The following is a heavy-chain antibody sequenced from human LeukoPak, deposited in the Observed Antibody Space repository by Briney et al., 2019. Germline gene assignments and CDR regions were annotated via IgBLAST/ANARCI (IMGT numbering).Heavy chain of an antibody. Sequence: PGGSLRLSCAASGFTFSSYSMDWVRQAPGKGLEWVASITGSTYSTYIYYADPVKGRFTISRDNAKNSLYLQMNSLRVEDTAVYYCARARGAASVSIWGLSEFDVWGQGTIVTVSS. J-gene: IGHJ3*01. CDR3: ARARGAASVSIWGLSEFDV. V-gene: IGHV3-21*01. D-gene: IGHD5/OR15-5a*01. CDR2: ITGSTYSTYI. CDR1: GFTFSSYS.